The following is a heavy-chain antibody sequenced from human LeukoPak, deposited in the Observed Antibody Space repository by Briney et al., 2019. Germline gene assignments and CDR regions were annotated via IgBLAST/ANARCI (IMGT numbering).Heavy chain of an antibody. CDR3: ARQYNSGPYGAFDL. J-gene: IGHJ3*01. V-gene: IGHV5-51*01. CDR1: GFSFTGYW. D-gene: IGHD5-12*01. CDR2: VYLDDSDA. Sequence: GESLKISCKASGFSFTGYWMGWVRQMPGKGLEWMGIVYLDDSDAKYSPSFQGQVTISADKSIRTAYLQWSSLKASDTAMYYCARQYNSGPYGAFDLWGQGTLVTVSS.